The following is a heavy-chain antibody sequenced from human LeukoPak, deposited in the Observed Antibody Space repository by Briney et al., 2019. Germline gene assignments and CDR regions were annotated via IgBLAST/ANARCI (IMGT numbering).Heavy chain of an antibody. CDR2: IVVGSGNT. CDR1: GFTFTSSA. D-gene: IGHD3-16*01. Sequence: ASVKVSCKASGFTFTSSAVQWVRQARGQRLEWIGWIVVGSGNTNYAQKFQERVTITRDMSTSTAYMELSSLRSEDTAVYYCARVSIPLEGELEPTHPDYWGQGTLVTVSS. J-gene: IGHJ4*02. V-gene: IGHV1-58*01. CDR3: ARVSIPLEGELEPTHPDY.